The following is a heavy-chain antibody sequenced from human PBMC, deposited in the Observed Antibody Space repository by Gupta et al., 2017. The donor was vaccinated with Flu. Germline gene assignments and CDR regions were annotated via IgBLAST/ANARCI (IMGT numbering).Heavy chain of an antibody. Sequence: QVQLQQWGAGLLKPSETLSLTCAGYSGSFSDYYWAWVRQPPGKGLEWIGELIHTGSANYNPALDSRVTISVDRSKNQFSLKLKSVIAADTAVYYCVTGDCTGGVCSRDYWGRGTLVTVSS. V-gene: IGHV4-34*12. J-gene: IGHJ4*02. CDR3: VTGDCTGGVCSRDY. CDR2: LIHTGSA. CDR1: SGSFSDYY. D-gene: IGHD2-8*02.